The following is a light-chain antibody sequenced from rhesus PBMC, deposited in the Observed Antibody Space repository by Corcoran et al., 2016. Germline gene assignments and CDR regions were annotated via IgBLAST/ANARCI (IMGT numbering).Light chain of an antibody. J-gene: IGKJ1*01. Sequence: DIQMTQSPSSLSASVGDRVTITCQASQGISSWLAWYQQKPGKAPKLLIYAASSLQSGVPSRFSGIGSGTEFTLTIRSLQPEDFASYYCRQHNSYPPTFGQGTKVEIK. CDR1: QGISSW. CDR2: AAS. V-gene: IGKV1S11*01. CDR3: RQHNSYPPT.